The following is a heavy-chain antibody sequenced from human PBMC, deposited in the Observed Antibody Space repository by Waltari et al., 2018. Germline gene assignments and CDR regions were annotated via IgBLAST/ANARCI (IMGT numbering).Heavy chain of an antibody. J-gene: IGHJ1*01. CDR1: GFTFSSYG. CDR2: IWYDGSNK. CDR3: AKGYGGQLVQYFQH. V-gene: IGHV3-33*06. Sequence: QVQLVESGGGVVQPGRSLRLSCAASGFTFSSYGMHWLRPAPGKGLEWVAVIWYDGSNKYYADSVKGRFTISRDNSKNTLYLQMNSLRAEDTAVYYCAKGYGGQLVQYFQHWGQGTLVTVSS. D-gene: IGHD6-13*01.